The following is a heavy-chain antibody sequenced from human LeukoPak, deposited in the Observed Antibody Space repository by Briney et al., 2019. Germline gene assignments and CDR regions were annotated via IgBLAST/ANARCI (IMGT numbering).Heavy chain of an antibody. CDR1: GFTFSSYA. D-gene: IGHD3-22*01. J-gene: IGHJ4*02. V-gene: IGHV3-21*01. Sequence: PGGSLRLSCAASGFTFSSYAMSWVRQAPGKGLEWVASISTSSTYTFYADSLKGRFTISRDNAKNSLYLQMNSLRADDTAVYYCARDPSYDSSGYLSLGESYYFDYWGQGTLVTVSS. CDR2: ISTSSTYT. CDR3: ARDPSYDSSGYLSLGESYYFDY.